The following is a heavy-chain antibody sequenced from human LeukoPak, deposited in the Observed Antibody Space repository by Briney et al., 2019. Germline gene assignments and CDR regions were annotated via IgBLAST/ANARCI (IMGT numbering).Heavy chain of an antibody. CDR1: GGTFSSYA. V-gene: IGHV1-69*13. CDR2: IIPIFGTA. D-gene: IGHD2-15*01. J-gene: IGHJ4*02. CDR3: ARDWDCSDGNCSSLSDY. Sequence: ASVNVSCKDSGGTFSSYAISWVGQAPGQGRKWMGGIIPIFGTANYAQKLQSRVTTTQDESTSTAYMELSSLRPEDTAVYYCARDWDCSDGNCSSLSDYWGQGTLVTVSS.